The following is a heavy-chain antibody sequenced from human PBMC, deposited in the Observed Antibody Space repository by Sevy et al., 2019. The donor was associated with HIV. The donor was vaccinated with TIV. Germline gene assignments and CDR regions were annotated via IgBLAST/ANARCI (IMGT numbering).Heavy chain of an antibody. J-gene: IGHJ4*02. CDR3: TTDPYCYDSTGFQPYFDY. V-gene: IGHV3-15*07. CDR1: GFTFSNAW. CDR2: IKSKTDGGTT. Sequence: GGSLRLSCAASGFTFSNAWLNWVRQAPGKGLEWVGRIKSKTDGGTTDYAAPVKGRFTISRDDSKNTLYLQMNSLKTEDAAVYYCTTDPYCYDSTGFQPYFDYWGQGTLVTVSS. D-gene: IGHD3-22*01.